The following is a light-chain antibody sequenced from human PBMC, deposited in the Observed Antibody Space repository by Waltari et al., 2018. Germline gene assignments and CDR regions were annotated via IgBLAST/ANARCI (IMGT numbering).Light chain of an antibody. Sequence: EIVLTQSPGTLSLSPGERATVTCRASQSVSSSNLAWYQQKPGKAPRLLIYGASTRAAGIPDRFSGSGSGTDFTLTISRLEPEDFAVYYCQQYGSSPLFTFGPGTKVDIK. CDR2: GAS. J-gene: IGKJ3*01. CDR1: QSVSSSN. V-gene: IGKV3-20*01. CDR3: QQYGSSPLFT.